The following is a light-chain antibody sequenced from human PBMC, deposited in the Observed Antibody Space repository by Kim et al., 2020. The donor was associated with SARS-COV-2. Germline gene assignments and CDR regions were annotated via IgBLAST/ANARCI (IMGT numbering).Light chain of an antibody. V-gene: IGKV1-5*03. J-gene: IGKJ1*01. CDR1: QSINTW. CDR3: QRYNTSPWT. CDR2: KTS. Sequence: ASIGETVTITCRASQSINTWLAWYQQKPGRAPKLLIHKTSSLEPGVSSRFSGSGSGTEFTLTISSLQPDDFATYFCQRYNTSPWTFGQGTKVDIK.